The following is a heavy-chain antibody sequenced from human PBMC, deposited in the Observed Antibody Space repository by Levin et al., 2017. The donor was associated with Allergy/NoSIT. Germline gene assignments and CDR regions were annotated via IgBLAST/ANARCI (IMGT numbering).Heavy chain of an antibody. CDR2: ISSTGSTI. Sequence: GESLKISCAASGFTFSSYEMNWVRRAPGKGLEWVSYISSTGSTIYSADSVKGRFTISRDNAKNSLYLHMHSLRAEDTAVYYCARQLGNFWSGYNYFDDWGQGTLVTVSS. J-gene: IGHJ4*02. V-gene: IGHV3-48*03. D-gene: IGHD3-3*01. CDR1: GFTFSSYE. CDR3: ARQLGNFWSGYNYFDD.